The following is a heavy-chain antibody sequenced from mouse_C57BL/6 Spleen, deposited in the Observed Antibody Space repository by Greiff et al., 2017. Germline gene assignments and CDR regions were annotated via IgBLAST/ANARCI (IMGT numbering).Heavy chain of an antibody. V-gene: IGHV1-64*01. CDR3: ARDYGSGGFDD. CDR2: IHPNSGST. Sequence: VQLQQPGAELVKPGASVKLSCKASGYTFTSYWMHWVKQRPGQGLEWIGMIHPNSGSTNYNEKFKSKATLTVDKSSSTAYMQLSSLTSEDSAVYYCARDYGSGGFDDWGKGTTLTVSS. D-gene: IGHD1-1*01. CDR1: GYTFTSYW. J-gene: IGHJ2*01.